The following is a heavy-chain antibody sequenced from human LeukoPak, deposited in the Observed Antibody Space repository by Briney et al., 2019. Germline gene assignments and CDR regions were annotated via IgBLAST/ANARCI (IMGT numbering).Heavy chain of an antibody. Sequence: SETLSLTCTVSGGSISSYYWSWIRQPAGKGLEWVGRIYTSGTTYYNPSLKSRVTISVDRSKNQFSLKLSSVTAADTAVYYCARVIRGIWFDPWGQGTLVTVSS. J-gene: IGHJ5*02. D-gene: IGHD3-16*01. CDR1: GGSISSYY. CDR3: ARVIRGIWFDP. V-gene: IGHV4-4*07. CDR2: IYTSGTT.